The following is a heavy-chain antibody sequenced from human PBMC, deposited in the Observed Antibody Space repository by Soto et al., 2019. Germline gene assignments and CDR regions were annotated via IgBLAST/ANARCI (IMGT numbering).Heavy chain of an antibody. CDR1: GFTFSSYS. D-gene: IGHD2-21*01. CDR3: GREHYSRPDFDY. J-gene: IGHJ4*02. CDR2: ISSSSSYI. V-gene: IGHV3-21*01. Sequence: PGGSLRLSCAASGFTFSSYSMNWVRQAPGKGLGWISSISSSSSYIYYADSVKGRFTISRDNAKNSLYLQMNSLRAEDTAVYYCGREHYSRPDFDYWGQGTLVTVSS.